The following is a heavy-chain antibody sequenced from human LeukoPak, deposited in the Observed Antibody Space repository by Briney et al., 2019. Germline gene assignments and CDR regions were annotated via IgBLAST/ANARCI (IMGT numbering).Heavy chain of an antibody. V-gene: IGHV4-30-2*01. J-gene: IGHJ4*02. Sequence: SGTLSLTCAVSGGSISSGGYSWSWIRQPSGKGLEWIGYIYHSGSTYYNPSLKSRVTISVDRSKNQFSLKLSSVTAADTAVYYCARGGMVRGVQFDYWGQGTRVTVSS. CDR1: GGSISSGGYS. CDR3: ARGGMVRGVQFDY. CDR2: IYHSGST. D-gene: IGHD3-10*01.